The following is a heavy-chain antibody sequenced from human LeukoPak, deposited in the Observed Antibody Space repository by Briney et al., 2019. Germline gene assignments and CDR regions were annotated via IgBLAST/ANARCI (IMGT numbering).Heavy chain of an antibody. V-gene: IGHV3-21*01. D-gene: IGHD3-22*01. CDR2: ISSSSSYI. Sequence: ETLSLTCTVSGGSISSSSYYWGWVRQAPGKGLEWVSSISSSSSYIYYADSVKGRFTISRDNAKNSLYLQMNSLRAEDTAVYYCARDYYDSSGPDAFDIWGQGTMVTVSS. CDR1: GGSISSSSYY. CDR3: ARDYYDSSGPDAFDI. J-gene: IGHJ3*02.